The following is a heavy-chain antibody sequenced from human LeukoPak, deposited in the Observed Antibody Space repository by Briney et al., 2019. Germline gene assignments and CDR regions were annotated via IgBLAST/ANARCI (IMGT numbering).Heavy chain of an antibody. V-gene: IGHV1-2*02. J-gene: IGHJ3*02. Sequence: ASVKVSCKASGYTFTGYYMHWVRQAPGQGLEWMGWINPNSGGTNYAQKFQGRVTMTRDTSISTAYMELSRLRSDDTAVYYCARVRVEMAANDAFDIWGQGTMVTVS. CDR2: INPNSGGT. CDR1: GYTFTGYY. CDR3: ARVRVEMAANDAFDI. D-gene: IGHD5-24*01.